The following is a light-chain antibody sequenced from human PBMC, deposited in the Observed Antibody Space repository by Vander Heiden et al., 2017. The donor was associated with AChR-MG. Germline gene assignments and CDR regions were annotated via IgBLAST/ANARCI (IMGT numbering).Light chain of an antibody. CDR2: DAS. J-gene: IGKJ5*01. Sequence: ATQLTQSPSSLSASVGDRVTITCRASQGISSALAWYQQTPGKAPKVLIYDASSLQSGVPSRISGSGSGTDFTLTISSLQPEDFATYYCQQVKSYPITFGQGTRLEIK. CDR1: QGISSA. CDR3: QQVKSYPIT. V-gene: IGKV1-13*02.